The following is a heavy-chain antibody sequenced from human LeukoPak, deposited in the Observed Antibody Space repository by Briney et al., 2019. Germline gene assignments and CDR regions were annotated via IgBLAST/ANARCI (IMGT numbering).Heavy chain of an antibody. CDR3: AREMDYYDFWSGYYKSSYYYYYGMDV. CDR1: GYTFTSYG. V-gene: IGHV1-18*01. Sequence: ASVKVSCKASGYTFTSYGISWVRQAPGHGLEWVGWISAYNGNTNYAQTLQGRVTMTTDTSTSTAYMELRSLRSDATAVYYCAREMDYYDFWSGYYKSSYYYYYGMDVWGQGTTVTVSS. CDR2: ISAYNGNT. J-gene: IGHJ6*02. D-gene: IGHD3-3*01.